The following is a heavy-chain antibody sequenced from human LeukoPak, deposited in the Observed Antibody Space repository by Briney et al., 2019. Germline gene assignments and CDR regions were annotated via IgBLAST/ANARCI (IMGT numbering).Heavy chain of an antibody. D-gene: IGHD6-19*01. CDR1: GFTFSTYA. CDR3: ARCVTGWPNWFAP. V-gene: IGHV3-23*01. J-gene: IGHJ5*02. Sequence: GGSLRLSCAASGFTFSTYAMSWVRQVPGKGLEWVSGISNSGDNTYYADSVKGRFTISRDNSKNTLYLQLNGLRVEDTAIYYCARCVTGWPNWFAPWGQGTLVTVSS. CDR2: ISNSGDNT.